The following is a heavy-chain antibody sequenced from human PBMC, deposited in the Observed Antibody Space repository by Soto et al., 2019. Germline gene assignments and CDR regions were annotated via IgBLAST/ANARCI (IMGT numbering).Heavy chain of an antibody. J-gene: IGHJ4*02. V-gene: IGHV4-31*03. D-gene: IGHD1-26*01. CDR3: ASGSGSYFPGPDMGQFDY. CDR2: IYYSGST. CDR1: GGSISSGGYY. Sequence: PSETLSLTCTVSGGSISSGGYYWSWIRQHPGKGLEWIGYIYYSGSTYYNPSLKSRVTISVDTSKNQFSLKLSSVTAADTAVYYCASGSGSYFPGPDMGQFDYWGQGTLVTVPS.